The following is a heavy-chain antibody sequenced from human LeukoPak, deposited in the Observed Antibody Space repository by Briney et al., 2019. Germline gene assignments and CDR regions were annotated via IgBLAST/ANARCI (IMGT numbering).Heavy chain of an antibody. CDR2: IRYVGSDK. J-gene: IGHJ4*02. Sequence: GGSLRLSCAASGFTFSNYGMHWVRQAPGKGLDRVAVIRYVGSDKYYADSVKGRFTVSRDNSQNTMCLQMDSLRAEDSAVYYGARDNDSALDYWGQGTLVTVSS. V-gene: IGHV3-30*12. CDR1: GFTFSNYG. CDR3: ARDNDSALDY. D-gene: IGHD2-15*01.